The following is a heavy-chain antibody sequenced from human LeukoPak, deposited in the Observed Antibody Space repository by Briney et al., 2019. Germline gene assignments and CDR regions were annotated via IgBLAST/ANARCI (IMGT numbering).Heavy chain of an antibody. CDR1: GFTFSGSA. CDR2: IRSTANGYAT. CDR3: TGNYYGSGSYADFDY. Sequence: GGSLGLSCAASGFTFSGSALHWVRQASGKGLEWVDRIRSTANGYATAYAASVKGRFTISRDDSKNTAYLQMDSLKTEDTAVYYCTGNYYGSGSYADFDYWGQGTLVTVSS. D-gene: IGHD3-10*01. V-gene: IGHV3-73*01. J-gene: IGHJ4*02.